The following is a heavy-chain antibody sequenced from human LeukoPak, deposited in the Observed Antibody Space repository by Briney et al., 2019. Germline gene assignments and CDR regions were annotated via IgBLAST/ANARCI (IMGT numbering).Heavy chain of an antibody. D-gene: IGHD5-18*01. CDR3: ARGYGSLYFDY. CDR2: ISYDGSNK. J-gene: IGHJ4*02. V-gene: IGHV3-30-3*01. Sequence: GGSLRLSCAASGFTFSSYAMHWVRQAPGKGLEWVAVISYDGSNKYYADSVKGRFTISRDNSKNTLYLQMNSLRAEDTAVYYCARGYGSLYFDYWGQGTLVTVSS. CDR1: GFTFSSYA.